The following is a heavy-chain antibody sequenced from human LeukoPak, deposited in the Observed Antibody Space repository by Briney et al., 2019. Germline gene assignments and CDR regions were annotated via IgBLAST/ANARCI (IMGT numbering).Heavy chain of an antibody. CDR2: ISGDSNTI. V-gene: IGHV3-48*02. J-gene: IGHJ6*02. D-gene: IGHD2-8*01. CDR1: GFTFNAYH. Sequence: GGSLRLSCAASGFTFNAYHMNWVRQAPGKGLEWISYISGDSNTIYYADSVRGRFTISRDNTKNSLYLQMNSLRDEDTAMYYCAREGCTMTTCRRAGGHLDVWGQGTTVTVSS. CDR3: AREGCTMTTCRRAGGHLDV.